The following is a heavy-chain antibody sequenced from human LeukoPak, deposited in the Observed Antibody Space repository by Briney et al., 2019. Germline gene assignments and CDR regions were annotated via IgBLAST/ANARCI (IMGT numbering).Heavy chain of an antibody. CDR3: ARVIVAQPGSMGSYFDN. CDR1: GGSISGNSNY. V-gene: IGHV4-39*07. J-gene: IGHJ4*02. CDR2: MYYSGRT. D-gene: IGHD3-22*01. Sequence: SETLSLTCSVSGGSISGNSNYWGWIRQPPGNRLQWIAYMYYSGRTHYNPSLQRRATISLDTSKNPFSLRLNSLTAADTVVYYCARVIVAQPGSMGSYFDNWGQGNLVTVSS.